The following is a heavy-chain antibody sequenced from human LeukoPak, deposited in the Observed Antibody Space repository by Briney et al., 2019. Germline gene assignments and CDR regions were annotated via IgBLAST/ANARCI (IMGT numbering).Heavy chain of an antibody. D-gene: IGHD2-21*01. Sequence: GASVKVSCKGSGYTLSNHAFSWVRQAPGQGLEWMGWISADNGNTNHAQKFQGRVSLTTDTSTSTAYMELRSLRSEDTAVYYCARDSSEFRSLIPHWGQGTLVTVSS. CDR3: ARDSSEFRSLIPH. CDR1: GYTLSNHA. V-gene: IGHV1-18*04. CDR2: ISADNGNT. J-gene: IGHJ1*01.